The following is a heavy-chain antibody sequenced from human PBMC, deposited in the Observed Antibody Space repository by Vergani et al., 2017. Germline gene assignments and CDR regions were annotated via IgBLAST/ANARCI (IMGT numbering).Heavy chain of an antibody. D-gene: IGHD6-13*01. CDR2: IYTSGST. V-gene: IGHV4-61*02. J-gene: IGHJ6*03. Sequence: QVQLQESGPGLVKPSQTLSLTCTVSGGSISSGSYYWSWIRQPAGKGLEWIGRIYTSGSTNYNPSLKSRVTISVDTSKNQFSLKLSSVTAADTAVYYGARDLGSSSWPYYYYVDVWGKGTTVTVSS. CDR3: ARDLGSSSWPYYYYVDV. CDR1: GGSISSGSYY.